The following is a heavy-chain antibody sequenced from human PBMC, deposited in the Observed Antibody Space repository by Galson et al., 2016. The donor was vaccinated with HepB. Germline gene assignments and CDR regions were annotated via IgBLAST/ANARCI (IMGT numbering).Heavy chain of an antibody. CDR2: IRNSGDRK. V-gene: IGHV3-23*01. CDR1: GFTFSLYA. CDR3: AKPVYSGSYYGSDF. D-gene: IGHD1-26*01. Sequence: SLSISCAASGFTFSLYAMSWVRQAPGQGLEWVSSIRNSGDRKYYADSVKGHFTISRDNSKNTLYLQRHSLRDEVTAVYYCAKPVYSGSYYGSDFWGQGTLVTVSS. J-gene: IGHJ4*02.